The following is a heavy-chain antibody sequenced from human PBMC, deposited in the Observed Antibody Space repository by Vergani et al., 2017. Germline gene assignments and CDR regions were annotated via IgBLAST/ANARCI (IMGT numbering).Heavy chain of an antibody. CDR3: AILQSYYDFWRRYYYYYYMDV. CDR2: IYPGDSDT. CDR1: GYSFTSYW. Sequence: EVQLVQSGAEVKKPGESLKISCKGSGYSFTSYWIGWVRQMPGKGLEWMGIIYPGDSDTRYSPSFQGQVTISAAKSISTAYLQWSSLKASDTAMYYCAILQSYYDFWRRYYYYYYMDVWGKGTTVTVSS. J-gene: IGHJ6*03. V-gene: IGHV5-51*01. D-gene: IGHD3-3*01.